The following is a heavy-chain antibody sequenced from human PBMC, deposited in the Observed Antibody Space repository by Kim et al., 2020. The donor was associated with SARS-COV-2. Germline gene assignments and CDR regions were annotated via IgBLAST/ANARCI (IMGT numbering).Heavy chain of an antibody. Sequence: ASVKVSCKASGYTFTSYDINWVRQATGQGLEWMGWMNPNSGNTGYAQKFQGRVTMTRNTSISTAYMELSSLRSEDTAVYYCARGSEYQLLPDNWFDPWGQGTLVTVSS. CDR2: MNPNSGNT. CDR3: ARGSEYQLLPDNWFDP. CDR1: GYTFTSYD. J-gene: IGHJ5*02. V-gene: IGHV1-8*01. D-gene: IGHD2-2*01.